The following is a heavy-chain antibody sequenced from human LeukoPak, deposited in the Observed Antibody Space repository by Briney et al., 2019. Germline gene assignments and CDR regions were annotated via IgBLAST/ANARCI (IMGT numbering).Heavy chain of an antibody. J-gene: IGHJ3*02. CDR1: GFTVSSNY. D-gene: IGHD6-13*01. Sequence: GGSLRLSCAASGFTVSSNYMSWVRQAPGKGLEWVSVIYSGGSTYYADSVKGRFTISRHNSKNTLYLQMNSLRAEDTAVYYCARDGTAAGTGIDAFDIWGQGTMVTVSS. V-gene: IGHV3-53*04. CDR2: IYSGGST. CDR3: ARDGTAAGTGIDAFDI.